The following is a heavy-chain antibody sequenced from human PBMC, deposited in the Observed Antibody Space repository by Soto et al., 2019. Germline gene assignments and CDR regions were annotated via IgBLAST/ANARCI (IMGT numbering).Heavy chain of an antibody. V-gene: IGHV3-30*18. CDR2: ISYDGSNK. J-gene: IGHJ4*02. CDR1: GFTFSSYG. Sequence: QVQLVESGGGVVQPGRSLRLSCAASGFTFSSYGMHWVRQAPGKWLEWVAVISYDGSNKYYADSVKGRFTISRDNSKNTLYLQMNSLRAEDTAVYYCAKIGYYGSGFIDYWGQGTLVTVSS. CDR3: AKIGYYGSGFIDY. D-gene: IGHD3-10*01.